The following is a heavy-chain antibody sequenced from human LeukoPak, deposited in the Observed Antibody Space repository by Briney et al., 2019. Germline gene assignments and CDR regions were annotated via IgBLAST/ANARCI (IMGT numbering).Heavy chain of an antibody. D-gene: IGHD3-10*01. CDR2: ISAYNGNT. V-gene: IGHV1-18*01. Sequence: ASVKVSCKAAGYTFTIYGISWVRQAPGQGLEWMGWISAYNGNTNYAQKLQGRVTMTTDTSTSTAYMELRSLRSDDTAVYYCARDGSGSYYYGMDVWGQGTTVTVSS. CDR3: ARDGSGSYYYGMDV. CDR1: GYTFTIYG. J-gene: IGHJ6*02.